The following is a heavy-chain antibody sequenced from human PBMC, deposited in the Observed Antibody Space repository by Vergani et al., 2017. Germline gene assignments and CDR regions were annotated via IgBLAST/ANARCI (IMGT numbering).Heavy chain of an antibody. D-gene: IGHD6-13*01. CDR3: AKDKGIAGGMDV. J-gene: IGHJ6*02. Sequence: VQLLESGGGLVQPGGSLRLSCAASGFTFSSYAMSWVRQAPGKGLEWVAVIWYDGSNKYYADSVKGRFTISRDNSKNTLYLQMNSLRAEDTAVYYCAKDKGIAGGMDVWGQGATVTVSS. CDR2: IWYDGSNK. CDR1: GFTFSSYA. V-gene: IGHV3-30*02.